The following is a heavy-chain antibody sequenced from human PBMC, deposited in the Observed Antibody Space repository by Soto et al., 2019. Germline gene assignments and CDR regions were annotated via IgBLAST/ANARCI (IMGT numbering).Heavy chain of an antibody. CDR1: TFTFSNFG. CDR2: ISFDGSKK. CDR3: ANDYGDYAGCLDY. Sequence: QVQLVESGGGVVQPGRSLRLSCAASTFTFSNFGMNWVRQAPGKGLEWVAVISFDGSKKYYAASVKGRFTISRDNSKNTLYLEMNSLRPEETAFYYCANDYGDYAGCLDYWGRGTLVTVSS. V-gene: IGHV3-30*18. J-gene: IGHJ4*02. D-gene: IGHD4-17*01.